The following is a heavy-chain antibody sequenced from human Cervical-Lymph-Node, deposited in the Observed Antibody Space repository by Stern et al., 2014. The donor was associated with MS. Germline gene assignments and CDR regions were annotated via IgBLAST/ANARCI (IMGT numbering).Heavy chain of an antibody. D-gene: IGHD2-8*02. V-gene: IGHV4-39*01. CDR3: AKHACTGAACPFDL. J-gene: IGHJ4*02. CDR1: GDSISSYTHY. CDR2: VYYSGAT. Sequence: QLQLQESGPGLVKPSETLSLTCAVSGDSISSYTHYWAWIRQPPGKGLEWIGSVYYSGATTYNPSLKSPVTIPGNTSKNPSPLGLNSVTAADTAVYYCAKHACTGAACPFDLWGQGTLVTVSS.